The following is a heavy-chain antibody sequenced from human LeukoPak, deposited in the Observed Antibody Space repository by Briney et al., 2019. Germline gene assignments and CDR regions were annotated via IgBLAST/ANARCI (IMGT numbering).Heavy chain of an antibody. V-gene: IGHV1-46*01. CDR2: INPSGGST. D-gene: IGHD2-21*02. J-gene: IGHJ4*02. CDR1: GYTFTSYY. Sequence: ASVKVSCKASGYTFTSYYMHWVRRAPGQGLEWMGIINPSGGSTSYAQKFQGRVTMTRDTSTSTVYMELSSLRSEDTAVYYCARGIGCGGDCYSRYFDYWGQGTLVTVSS. CDR3: ARGIGCGGDCYSRYFDY.